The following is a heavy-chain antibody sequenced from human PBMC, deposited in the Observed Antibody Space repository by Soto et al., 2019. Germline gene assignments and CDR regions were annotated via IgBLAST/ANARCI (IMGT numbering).Heavy chain of an antibody. Sequence: PGGSLRLSCAASGFTFSAAAMHWVRQASGEGLEWIGRIRSKRNNYATDYAASVKGRFTISRDDSKNTLYLQMNSLRAEDTAVYYCAKLRGGSGNYPIDYWGQGTLVTVSS. CDR1: GFTFSAAA. V-gene: IGHV3-73*01. CDR3: AKLRGGSGNYPIDY. CDR2: IRSKRNNYAT. D-gene: IGHD3-22*01. J-gene: IGHJ4*02.